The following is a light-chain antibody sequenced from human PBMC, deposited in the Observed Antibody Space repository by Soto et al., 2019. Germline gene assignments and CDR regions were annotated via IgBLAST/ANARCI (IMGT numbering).Light chain of an antibody. CDR1: SSDVGGYNF. CDR3: CSYAGSYTLWV. V-gene: IGLV2-11*01. Sequence: QSALTQPRSVSGSPGQSVTISCTGTSSDVGGYNFVSWYQQCPGKAPKLIIYDVSKRPSGVPDRFSGSKSGNTASLTISGLQAEDEADYYCCSYAGSYTLWVFGGGTEVTVL. J-gene: IGLJ3*02. CDR2: DVS.